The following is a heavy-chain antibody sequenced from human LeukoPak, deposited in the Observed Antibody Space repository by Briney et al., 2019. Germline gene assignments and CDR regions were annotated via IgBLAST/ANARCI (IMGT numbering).Heavy chain of an antibody. CDR2: IYYSGST. CDR1: GGSISSYY. Sequence: SETLSLTCTVSGGSISSYYWSWIRQPPGKGLEWIGYIYYSGSTNYNPSLKSRVTISVDTSKNQFSLKLSSVTAADTAVFYCARATFYNYGSGYFDLWGRGTLVTVSS. D-gene: IGHD5-18*01. V-gene: IGHV4-59*01. J-gene: IGHJ2*01. CDR3: ARATFYNYGSGYFDL.